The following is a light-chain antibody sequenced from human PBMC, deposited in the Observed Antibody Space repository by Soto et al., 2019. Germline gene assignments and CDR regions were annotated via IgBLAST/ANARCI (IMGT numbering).Light chain of an antibody. Sequence: EIVLTQSPGTLSLSPGERATLSCRASQSVSSSYLAWYQQKPGQAPRLLIYGASSRATGIPDRFSGSGSGTDFPLTISRLEPEDFVVYYCQQYGSSLVYTFGQGTKLEIK. V-gene: IGKV3-20*01. CDR2: GAS. CDR1: QSVSSSY. J-gene: IGKJ2*01. CDR3: QQYGSSLVYT.